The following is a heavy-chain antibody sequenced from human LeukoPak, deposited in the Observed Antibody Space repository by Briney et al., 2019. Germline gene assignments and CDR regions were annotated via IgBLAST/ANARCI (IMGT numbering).Heavy chain of an antibody. V-gene: IGHV4-34*01. CDR2: INHSGIT. CDR3: ASDTVAGTG. CDR1: GGSFSDYY. D-gene: IGHD6-19*01. J-gene: IGHJ4*02. Sequence: SETLSLTCAVFGGSFSDYYWSWIRQPPGKGLEWIGEINHSGITNYNPSLKSRVTISADTSKNQFSLKLSSVTTADTSVYYCASDTVAGTGWGQGTLVTVSS.